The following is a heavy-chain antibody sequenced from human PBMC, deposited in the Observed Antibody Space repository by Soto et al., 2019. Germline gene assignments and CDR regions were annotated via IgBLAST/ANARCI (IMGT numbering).Heavy chain of an antibody. CDR2: ISAYNGNT. CDR1: GYTFTSCG. D-gene: IGHD3-3*01. Sequence: ASAMAPCDASGYTFTSCGISWVRQAPGQGLEWMGWISAYNGNTNYAQKLQGRVTMTTDTSTSTAYMELRSLRSDDTAVYYCARVWTVVDAFDIWGQGTMVTVSS. CDR3: ARVWTVVDAFDI. V-gene: IGHV1-18*01. J-gene: IGHJ3*02.